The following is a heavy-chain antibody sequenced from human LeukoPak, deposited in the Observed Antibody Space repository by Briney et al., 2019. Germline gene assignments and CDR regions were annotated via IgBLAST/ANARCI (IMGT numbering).Heavy chain of an antibody. D-gene: IGHD3-10*01. J-gene: IGHJ6*02. CDR3: ARAGAPFTAYYYYGMDV. Sequence: ASVKVSCKASGYTFTSYGISWVRQAPGQGLEWMGWISAYNGNTNYAQKLQGRVTMTTDTSTSTAYMELRSLRSDDTAVYYCARAGAPFTAYYYYGMDVWGQGTTVTVSS. CDR2: ISAYNGNT. V-gene: IGHV1-18*01. CDR1: GYTFTSYG.